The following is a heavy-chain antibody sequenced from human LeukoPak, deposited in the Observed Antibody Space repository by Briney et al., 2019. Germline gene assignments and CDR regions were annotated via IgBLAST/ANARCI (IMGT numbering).Heavy chain of an antibody. CDR2: ISAYNGNT. V-gene: IGHV1-18*01. D-gene: IGHD7-27*01. CDR3: ARVPDPGYYFDY. Sequence: EASVKVSCKASGYTFTSYGISWVRQAPGQGLEWMRWISAYNGNTNYAQKLQGRVTMTTDTSTSTAYMELRSLRSDDTAVYYCARVPDPGYYFDYWGQGTLVTVSS. J-gene: IGHJ4*02. CDR1: GYTFTSYG.